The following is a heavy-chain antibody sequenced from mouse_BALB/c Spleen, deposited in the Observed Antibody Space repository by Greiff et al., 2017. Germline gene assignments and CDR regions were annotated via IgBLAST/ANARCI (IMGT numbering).Heavy chain of an antibody. V-gene: IGHV14-3*02. Sequence: VQLQQSGAELVKPGASVKLSCTASGFNIKDTYMHWVKQRPEQGLEWIGRIDPANGNTKYDPKFQGKATITADTSSNTAYLQLSSLTSEDTAVYYCALYEYYAMDYWGQGTSVTVSS. CDR3: ALYEYYAMDY. CDR2: IDPANGNT. CDR1: GFNIKDTY. J-gene: IGHJ4*01. D-gene: IGHD2-3*01.